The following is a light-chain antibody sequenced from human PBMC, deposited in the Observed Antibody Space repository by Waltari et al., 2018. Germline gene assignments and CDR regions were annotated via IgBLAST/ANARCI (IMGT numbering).Light chain of an antibody. V-gene: IGLV4-69*01. J-gene: IGLJ3*02. CDR2: VNSDGSH. CDR3: QTGGHGTWV. CDR1: SGHSSNV. Sequence: QLVVTQSPSASASLGASVKLTCTLSSGHSSNVIAWLQQHPERGPRYLMKVNSDGSHSQGDEIPDRFSGSSSGAERYLTISNLQSEDEADYYCQTGGHGTWVFGGGTKLTVL.